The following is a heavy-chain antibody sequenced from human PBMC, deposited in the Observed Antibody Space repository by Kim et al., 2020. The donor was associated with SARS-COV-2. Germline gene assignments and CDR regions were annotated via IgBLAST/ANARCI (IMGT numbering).Heavy chain of an antibody. CDR3: ATGTLIGGPPCFYYGLDV. V-gene: IGHV1-24*01. CDR1: GNTLIELS. CDR2: SDPEDGET. D-gene: IGHD3-16*01. Sequence: ASVKVSCKVSGNTLIELSIHWVRQAPGKGLEWMGDSDPEDGETIYAQKFQGRITMTEDTSTGTAYMELRSLRSEDTAVYYCATGTLIGGPPCFYYGLDVWGQGTTVTVSS. J-gene: IGHJ6*02.